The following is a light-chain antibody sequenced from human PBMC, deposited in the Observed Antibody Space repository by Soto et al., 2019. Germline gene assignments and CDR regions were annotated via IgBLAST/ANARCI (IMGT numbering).Light chain of an antibody. CDR1: QSISSY. Sequence: DIPMTQSPSSLSASVGDRVTITCRASQSISSYLNWYQQKPGKAPNLLIYSASKLHSGVPSRFSGSGSGTDFTLIISSLQPEDFATYYCQQSPSNSLTFGGGTRV. V-gene: IGKV1-39*01. CDR3: QQSPSNSLT. J-gene: IGKJ4*01. CDR2: SAS.